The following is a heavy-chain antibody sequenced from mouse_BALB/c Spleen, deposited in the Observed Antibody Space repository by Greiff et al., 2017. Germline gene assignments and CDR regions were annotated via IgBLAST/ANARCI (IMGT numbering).Heavy chain of an antibody. CDR2: IDPANGNT. CDR3: AFSTMISPFAY. D-gene: IGHD2-4*01. CDR1: GFNIKDTY. Sequence: EVQVVESGAELVKPGASVKLSCTASGFNIKDTYMHWVKQRPEQGLEWIGRIDPANGNTKYDPKFQGKATITADTSSNTAYLQLSSLTSEDTAVYYCAFSTMISPFAYWGQGTLVTVSA. V-gene: IGHV14-3*02. J-gene: IGHJ3*01.